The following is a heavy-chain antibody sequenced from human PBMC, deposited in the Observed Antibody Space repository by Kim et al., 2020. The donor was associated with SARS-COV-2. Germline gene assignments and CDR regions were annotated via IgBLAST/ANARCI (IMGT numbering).Heavy chain of an antibody. V-gene: IGHV6-1*01. Sequence: YEYAVSVQSRITINPDTSRNHFSLQLRSVTPEDTAVYYCARVNIDNWFDPWGQGTLVTVSS. CDR2: Y. CDR3: ARVNIDNWFDP. J-gene: IGHJ5*02.